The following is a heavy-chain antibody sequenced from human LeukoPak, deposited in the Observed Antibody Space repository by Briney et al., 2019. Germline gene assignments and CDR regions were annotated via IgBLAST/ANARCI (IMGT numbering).Heavy chain of an antibody. D-gene: IGHD3-10*01. Sequence: ASVKVSCKASGGTFSSYAISWVRQAPGQGLEWMGGIIPIFGTANYAQKFQGRVTITADESTNTAYMELSSLRSEDTAVYYCATQYGSGSYYDRPPADYWGQGTLVTVSS. CDR1: GGTFSSYA. CDR3: ATQYGSGSYYDRPPADY. J-gene: IGHJ4*02. V-gene: IGHV1-69*13. CDR2: IIPIFGTA.